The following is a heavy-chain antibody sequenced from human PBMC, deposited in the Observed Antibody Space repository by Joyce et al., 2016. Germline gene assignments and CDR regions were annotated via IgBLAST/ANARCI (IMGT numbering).Heavy chain of an antibody. CDR2: IFTGGRT. J-gene: IGHJ4*02. D-gene: IGHD2-2*01. Sequence: QVRLQESGPGLVKPSETLTLICTVSDDSVSSDVCQWSWTRQPPGKGLEWIGEIFTGGRTNYHPALMGRVTISEDVSNTQFSLRLTSVTAADTAVYYYARDGSSRPATIWCQGILVTVSS. V-gene: IGHV4-61*08. CDR3: ARDGSSRPATI. CDR1: DDSVSSDVCQ.